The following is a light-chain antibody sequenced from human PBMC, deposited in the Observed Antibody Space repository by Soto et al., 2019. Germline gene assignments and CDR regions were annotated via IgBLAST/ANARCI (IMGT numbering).Light chain of an antibody. CDR1: SSDVGGYNY. Sequence: QSELTQPPSVVRSPGQSVTISCTGTSSDVGGYNYVSWYQQHPGKAPKLMIYDVSKRPSGVPDRFSGSKSGNTASLTISGLQAEDEADYYCCSYAGSYTLGVFGTGTKVTVL. CDR2: DVS. J-gene: IGLJ1*01. V-gene: IGLV2-11*01. CDR3: CSYAGSYTLGV.